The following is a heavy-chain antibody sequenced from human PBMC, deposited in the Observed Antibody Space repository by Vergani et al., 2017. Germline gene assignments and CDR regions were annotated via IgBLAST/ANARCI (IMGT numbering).Heavy chain of an antibody. CDR1: GYTFTTYD. CDR2: INAGNGNT. V-gene: IGHV1-3*01. Sequence: QVQLVQSGAEVRKPGASVKVSCKASGYTFTTYDMHWVRQAPGQRLEWMGWINAGNGNTKYSQKFQGRVTTTRDTSASTDYMELISLTSEDTAVYYCARVAYYDSSASYVGGFDPWGQGTPVTVSS. J-gene: IGHJ5*02. D-gene: IGHD3-22*01. CDR3: ARVAYYDSSASYVGGFDP.